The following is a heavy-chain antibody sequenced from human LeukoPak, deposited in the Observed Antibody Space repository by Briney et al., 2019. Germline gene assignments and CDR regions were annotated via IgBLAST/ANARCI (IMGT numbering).Heavy chain of an antibody. V-gene: IGHV4-59*01. Sequence: SETLSLTCTVSGGSISSYYWSWIRQPPGKGLEWIGYIYYSGSTNYNPSLKSRVTISVDTSKNQFSLKLSSVTAAGTAVYYCAREEKGYYYGMDVWGQGTTVTVSS. J-gene: IGHJ6*02. CDR2: IYYSGST. CDR3: AREEKGYYYGMDV. CDR1: GGSISSYY.